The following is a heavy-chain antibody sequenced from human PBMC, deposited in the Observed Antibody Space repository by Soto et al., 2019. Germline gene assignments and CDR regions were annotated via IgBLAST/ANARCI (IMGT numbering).Heavy chain of an antibody. J-gene: IGHJ3*02. CDR3: ARDPYYGSGTYSSAFDI. CDR2: IYYSGST. V-gene: IGHV4-30-4*01. D-gene: IGHD3-10*01. Sequence: TLSLTCTVSGGPISSGDYYWSWIRQPPGKGLEWIAYIYYSGSTYYNPSLQSRITISVDTSKNQFSLRLSSVTAADTAVYYCARDPYYGSGTYSSAFDIWGQGTMVTVSS. CDR1: GGPISSGDYY.